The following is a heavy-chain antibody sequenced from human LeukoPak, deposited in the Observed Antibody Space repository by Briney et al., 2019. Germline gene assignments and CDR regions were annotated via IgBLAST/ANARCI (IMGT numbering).Heavy chain of an antibody. D-gene: IGHD5-18*01. V-gene: IGHV3-74*01. CDR1: GFTFSSYW. CDR3: ARWGGYSYGYYY. Sequence: PGGSLRLSCAASGFTFSSYWMHWVRHAPGKGLVWISRINSDGSSTSYADSVKGRFTISRDNAKNTLYLQMNSLRAEDTAVYYCARWGGYSYGYYYWGQGTLVTVSS. J-gene: IGHJ4*02. CDR2: INSDGSST.